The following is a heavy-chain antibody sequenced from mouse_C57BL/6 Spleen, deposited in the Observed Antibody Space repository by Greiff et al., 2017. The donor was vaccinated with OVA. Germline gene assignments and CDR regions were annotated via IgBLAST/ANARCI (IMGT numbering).Heavy chain of an antibody. J-gene: IGHJ1*03. CDR3: ARDQRSRHWYFDV. CDR1: GFTFSDYY. V-gene: IGHV5-16*01. CDR2: INYDGSST. Sequence: EVMLVESEGGLVQPGSSMKLSCTASGFTFSDYYMAWVRQVPEKGLEWVANINYDGSSTYYLDSLKSRFIISRDNAKNILYLQMSSLKSEDTATYYCARDQRSRHWYFDVWGTGTTVTVSS.